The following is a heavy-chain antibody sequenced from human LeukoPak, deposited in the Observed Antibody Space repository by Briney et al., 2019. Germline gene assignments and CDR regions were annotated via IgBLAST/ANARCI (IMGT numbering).Heavy chain of an antibody. CDR1: GFTFSSYW. D-gene: IGHD3-16*01. CDR3: ARGGGLDV. V-gene: IGHV3-7*03. CDR2: INHNGNVN. J-gene: IGHJ6*02. Sequence: GGSLRLSCAASGFTFSSYWMNWARQAPGKGLEWVASINHNGNVNFYVDSVKGRFTISRDNAKNSLYLQMSNLRAEDTAVYFCARGGGLDVWGQGATVTVSS.